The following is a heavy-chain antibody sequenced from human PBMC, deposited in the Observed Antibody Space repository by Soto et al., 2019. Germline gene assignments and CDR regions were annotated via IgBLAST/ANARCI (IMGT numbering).Heavy chain of an antibody. CDR3: AKGGWLDS. Sequence: EVQLLESGGGLVQPGGSLRLSCAASAFTFNSYDMNWVRQAPGKGLEWVSFISDSDDRTYYADSVKGRFTISRDNSKNTLYLQLNNLRAEDTAVYYCAKGGWLDSWGQGTLVTVSS. CDR1: AFTFNSYD. J-gene: IGHJ4*02. D-gene: IGHD2-15*01. CDR2: ISDSDDRT. V-gene: IGHV3-23*01.